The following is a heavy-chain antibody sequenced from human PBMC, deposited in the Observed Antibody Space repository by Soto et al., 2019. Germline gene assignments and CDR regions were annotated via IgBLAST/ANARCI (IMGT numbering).Heavy chain of an antibody. D-gene: IGHD4-17*01. CDR1: GFTFSSYG. J-gene: IGHJ6*02. CDR3: ARVMTTVTTDDYYYYYGMDV. V-gene: IGHV3-33*01. CDR2: IWYDGSNK. Sequence: GGSLRLSCAASGFTFSSYGMHWVRQAPGKGLEWVAVIWYDGSNKYYADSVKGRFTISRDNSKNTLYLQMNSLRAEDTAVYYCARVMTTVTTDDYYYYYGMDVWGQGTTVTVSS.